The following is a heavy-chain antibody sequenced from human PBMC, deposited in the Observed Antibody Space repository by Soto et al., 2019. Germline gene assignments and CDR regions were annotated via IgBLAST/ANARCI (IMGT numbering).Heavy chain of an antibody. Sequence: VQLVESGGGVVQPGRSLRLSCAASGFTFSSYGMHWVRQGPGKGLEWVAVIWYDGSNKYYADSVKGRFTISRDNSKNTLYLQMNSLRAEDTAVYYCAREDRWLSVARVNWYFDLWGRGTLVTVSS. CDR3: AREDRWLSVARVNWYFDL. CDR2: IWYDGSNK. CDR1: GFTFSSYG. J-gene: IGHJ2*01. D-gene: IGHD6-19*01. V-gene: IGHV3-33*01.